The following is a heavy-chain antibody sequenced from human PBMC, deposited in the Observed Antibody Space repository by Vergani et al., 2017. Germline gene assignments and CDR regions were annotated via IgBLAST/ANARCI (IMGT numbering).Heavy chain of an antibody. CDR1: GFTFDDYG. V-gene: IGHV3-20*04. D-gene: IGHD3-10*01. CDR3: ARDRHYYGSGSYYKTHYYYYGMDV. CDR2: INWNGGST. J-gene: IGHJ6*02. Sequence: EVQLVESGGGVVRPGGSLRLSCAASGFTFDDYGMSWVRQAPGKGLEWVSGINWNGGSTGYADSVKGRFTISRDNSKNTLYLQMNSLRAEDTAVYYCARDRHYYGSGSYYKTHYYYYGMDVWGQGTTVTVSS.